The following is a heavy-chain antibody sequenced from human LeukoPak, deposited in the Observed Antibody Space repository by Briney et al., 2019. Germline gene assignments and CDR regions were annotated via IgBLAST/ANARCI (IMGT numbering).Heavy chain of an antibody. Sequence: GGSLRLSCAASGFTFSSYWMHWVRQAPGKGLVWVSRINSDGRSTSYADSVKGRFTISRDNAKNTLYLQMNSPRAEDTAVYYCARTGESLTWFGESRSPLDYWGQGTLVNVSS. V-gene: IGHV3-74*01. D-gene: IGHD3-10*01. CDR2: INSDGRST. CDR3: ARTGESLTWFGESRSPLDY. CDR1: GFTFSSYW. J-gene: IGHJ4*02.